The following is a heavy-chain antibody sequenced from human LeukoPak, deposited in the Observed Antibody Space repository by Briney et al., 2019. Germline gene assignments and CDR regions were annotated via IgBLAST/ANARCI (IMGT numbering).Heavy chain of an antibody. Sequence: GGSLRLSCAASGFSFTDYYMSWIRQAPGEGLGWVSYISSSGSTIYYADSVKGRFTISRDNAKNSLYLQMNSLRAEDTAVYYCAGAATNGSAYNWFDPWGQGTLVTVSS. CDR2: ISSSGSTI. J-gene: IGHJ5*02. CDR1: GFSFTDYY. V-gene: IGHV3-11*01. D-gene: IGHD3-10*01. CDR3: AGAATNGSAYNWFDP.